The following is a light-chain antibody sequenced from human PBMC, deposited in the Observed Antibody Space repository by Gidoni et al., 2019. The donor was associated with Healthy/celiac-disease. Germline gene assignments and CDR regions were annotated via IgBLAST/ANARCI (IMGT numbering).Light chain of an antibody. CDR3: QQYYSTPYT. Sequence: DIVMTQSPDPLAVSLGERATTNCKSSQSVLYSSNHKNYLAWYQQKPGQPPKLLIYGASTRESGVPDRFSGSGSGTDFTLTIMSLQAEDVAVYYCQQYYSTPYTFGQGTKLEIK. CDR2: GAS. CDR1: QSVLYSSNHKNY. J-gene: IGKJ2*01. V-gene: IGKV4-1*01.